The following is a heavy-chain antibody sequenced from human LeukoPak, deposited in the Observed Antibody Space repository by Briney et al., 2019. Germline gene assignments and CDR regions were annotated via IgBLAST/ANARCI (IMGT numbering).Heavy chain of an antibody. CDR1: GFTFSTYA. D-gene: IGHD3-22*01. CDR2: ISGSGGGT. V-gene: IGHV3-23*01. Sequence: GGSLRLSCAASGFTFSTYALSWVRQAPGKGLERVSGISGSGGGTYYADSVKGRFTISRDNSKNTLYLQLSRLRAEDTAVYFRARGLDYSDISGYNYLAYWGQGALVTVSS. J-gene: IGHJ4*02. CDR3: ARGLDYSDISGYNYLAY.